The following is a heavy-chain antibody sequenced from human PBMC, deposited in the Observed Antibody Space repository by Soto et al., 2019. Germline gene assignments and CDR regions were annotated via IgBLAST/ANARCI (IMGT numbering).Heavy chain of an antibody. CDR3: ARGSDSSGYYYSPPVDY. CDR1: GFTFSSYT. V-gene: IGHV3-21*01. CDR2: ISGSGTHI. D-gene: IGHD3-22*01. J-gene: IGHJ4*02. Sequence: GGSLRLSCAASGFTFSSYTMNWVRQAPGKGLEWVSSISGSGTHIYFADSLKGRFTISRDNAKNSLFLQMNSLRAEDTAVYYCARGSDSSGYYYSPPVDYWGQGTLVTVSS.